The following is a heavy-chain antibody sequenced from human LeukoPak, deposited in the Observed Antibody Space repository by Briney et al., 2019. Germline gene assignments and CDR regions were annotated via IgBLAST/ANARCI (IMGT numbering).Heavy chain of an antibody. V-gene: IGHV3-21*01. CDR3: ARDGGQYNWNDDTPDY. CDR2: ISITTSYI. D-gene: IGHD1-1*01. Sequence: GWALTLSRPASRCTFLRYSMNLFHQAPPKGQKRLASISITTSYIHYADSLKGRFTISRVNDKNSLYLLMKSLRAEDTAVYYCARDGGQYNWNDDTPDYWGQGTLVTVSS. J-gene: IGHJ4*02. CDR1: RCTFLRYS.